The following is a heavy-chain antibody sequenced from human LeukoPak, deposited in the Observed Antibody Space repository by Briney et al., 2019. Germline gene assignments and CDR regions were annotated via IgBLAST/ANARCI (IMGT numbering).Heavy chain of an antibody. CDR3: ARERAVNGWTSAHFDY. V-gene: IGHV3-30*14. CDR2: ISSDGNTR. J-gene: IGHJ4*02. Sequence: GGSLRLSCAASGFTFSRFSMHWVRQAPGKGLEWVSVISSDGNTRYYADSVKGRFFTSRDNSRSTLFLQISSLRAEDTAVYYCARERAVNGWTSAHFDYWGQGTLLTVSS. D-gene: IGHD6-19*01. CDR1: GFTFSRFS.